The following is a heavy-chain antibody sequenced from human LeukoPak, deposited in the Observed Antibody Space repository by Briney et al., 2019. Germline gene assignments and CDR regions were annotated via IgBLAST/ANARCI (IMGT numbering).Heavy chain of an antibody. CDR2: IYSDGNT. Sequence: GGSLRLSCAASGFTVSSNYMSWVRQAPGKGLEWVSVIYSDGNTYYADSVKGRFTISRDNSKNTLYLQMNSLRAEDTAVYYCAKDLAAAAYDAFDIWGQGTMVTVSS. J-gene: IGHJ3*02. CDR3: AKDLAAAAYDAFDI. D-gene: IGHD2-15*01. V-gene: IGHV3-53*01. CDR1: GFTVSSNY.